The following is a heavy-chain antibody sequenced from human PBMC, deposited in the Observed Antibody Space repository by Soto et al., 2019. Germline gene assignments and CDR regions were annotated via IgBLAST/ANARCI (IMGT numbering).Heavy chain of an antibody. J-gene: IGHJ5*02. D-gene: IGHD3-3*02. V-gene: IGHV6-1*01. CDR3: AREGRLAASIFKTWFDP. CDR1: GDSVSKNSAA. CDR2: TYYRSKWLN. Sequence: SQTLSLTCAISGDSVSKNSAAWNWIRQSPSRGLEWLGRTYYRSKWLNNYALSVKGRITIKPDTSKNQFSLQLNSVTPEEKDVYYPAREGRLAASIFKTWFDPWGHGNIVTVYS.